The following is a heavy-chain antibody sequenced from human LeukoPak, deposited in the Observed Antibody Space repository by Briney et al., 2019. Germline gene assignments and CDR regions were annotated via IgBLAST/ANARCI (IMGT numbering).Heavy chain of an antibody. CDR1: GYSITTNYY. Sequence: SETLSLTCTVSGYSITTNYYWAWIRQSPGTGLEWIGSVYHNGETYYDPSLKSRVIISVDTSKNEFSLRLTSVTAADTAVYYCVTPRSWELSDMAVWGKGTTVIVSS. CDR3: VTPRSWELSDMAV. D-gene: IGHD1-26*01. J-gene: IGHJ6*03. CDR2: VYHNGET. V-gene: IGHV4-38-2*02.